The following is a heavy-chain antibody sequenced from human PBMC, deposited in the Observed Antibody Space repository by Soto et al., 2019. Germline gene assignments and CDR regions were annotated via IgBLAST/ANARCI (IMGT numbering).Heavy chain of an antibody. CDR3: ARGGYCSGGSCSTNPDFDY. D-gene: IGHD2-15*01. V-gene: IGHV1-8*01. J-gene: IGHJ4*02. Sequence: ASVKVSCKASGYTFTSYYINWVRQATGQGLEWMGWMNPNSGNTGYAQKFQGRVTMTRNTSISTAYMELSSLRSEDTAVYYCARGGYCSGGSCSTNPDFDYWGQGTLVTVSS. CDR2: MNPNSGNT. CDR1: GYTFTSYY.